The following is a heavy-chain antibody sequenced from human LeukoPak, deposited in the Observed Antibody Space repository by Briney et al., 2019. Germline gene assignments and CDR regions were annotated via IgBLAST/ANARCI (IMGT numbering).Heavy chain of an antibody. CDR1: GYTFTNYD. CDR3: ARGRSPGTSMEYYYYMDV. V-gene: IGHV1-8*03. CDR2: MNPNSGTT. J-gene: IGHJ6*03. D-gene: IGHD1-1*01. Sequence: ASVKVSCKASGYTFTNYDINWVRQATGQGLEWMGWMNPNSGTTGYVQKFLGRVTITRNTSISTTYMELSSLRSEDTAVYYCARGRSPGTSMEYYYYMDVWGKGTTVTVSS.